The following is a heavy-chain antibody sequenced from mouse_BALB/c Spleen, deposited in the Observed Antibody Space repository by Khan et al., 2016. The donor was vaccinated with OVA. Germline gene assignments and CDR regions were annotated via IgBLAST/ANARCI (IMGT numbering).Heavy chain of an antibody. CDR1: GYTFTTYT. V-gene: IGHV1-4*01. Sequence: VQLHQSGAELARPGASVKMSCKASGYTFTTYTIHWVKQRPGQGLEWIGYIIPSNDYTNYNQKFKDRATLTADKSSSTAYMQLSSLTSEDSAVYYWVREGAYYRSDGWFAYWGQGTLVTVSA. D-gene: IGHD2-14*01. CDR3: VREGAYYRSDGWFAY. CDR2: IIPSNDYT. J-gene: IGHJ3*01.